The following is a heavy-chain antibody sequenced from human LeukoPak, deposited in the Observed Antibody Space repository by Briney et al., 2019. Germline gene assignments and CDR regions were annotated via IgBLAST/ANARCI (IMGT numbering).Heavy chain of an antibody. CDR3: ARVDYGDYVPVYAFDI. J-gene: IGHJ3*02. CDR2: ISSSGSTI. V-gene: IGHV3-11*01. D-gene: IGHD4-17*01. CDR1: GFTFSDYY. Sequence: GGSLRLSCAASGFTFSDYYMSWIRQAPGKGLEWVSYISSSGSTIYYADSVKGRFTISRDNAKNSLYLQMNSLRAEDTAVYYCARVDYGDYVPVYAFDIWGQGTMVTVSS.